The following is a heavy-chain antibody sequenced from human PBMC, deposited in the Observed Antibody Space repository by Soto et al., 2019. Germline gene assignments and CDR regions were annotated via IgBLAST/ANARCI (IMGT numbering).Heavy chain of an antibody. Sequence: QVQLVQSWAEVKPPGASVKVSCKASGYSFTGHYMHWVRQVSGKRLEFLGWLKPDNGGTYYAPKFQGRVTFTRDTSTTTAYMELSGLHSDDTAVYYCARDLCPLGSGSPCPTYGMDLWGQGTTVAVSS. CDR3: ARDLCPLGSGSPCPTYGMDL. D-gene: IGHD3-10*01. J-gene: IGHJ6*02. CDR2: LKPDNGGT. V-gene: IGHV1-2*02. CDR1: GYSFTGHY.